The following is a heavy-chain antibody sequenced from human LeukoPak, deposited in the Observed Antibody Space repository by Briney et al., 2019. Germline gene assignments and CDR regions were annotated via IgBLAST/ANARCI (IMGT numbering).Heavy chain of an antibody. D-gene: IGHD3-10*01. CDR2: IYYSGST. V-gene: IGHV4-31*03. J-gene: IGHJ4*02. Sequence: SQTLSLTCTVSGGSISSGGYYWSWIRQHPGKGLEWIGYIYYSGSTYYNPPLKSRVAISVDTSKNQFSLKLSSVTAADTAIYYCAGSVTSRVVLDYWGQGTLVTVSS. CDR1: GGSISSGGYY. CDR3: AGSVTSRVVLDY.